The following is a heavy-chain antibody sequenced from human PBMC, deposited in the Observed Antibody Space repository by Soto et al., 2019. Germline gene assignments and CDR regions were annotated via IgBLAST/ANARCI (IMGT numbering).Heavy chain of an antibody. CDR2: INPSGGST. D-gene: IGHD3-16*01. Sequence: GAAVKVPCQASGYTFTSYYMHWVRQAPGQGLEWMGIINPSGGSTSYAQKFQGRVTMTRDTSTSTVYMELSSLRSEDTAVYYCARVSSYGSFDPWGQGTLVTVSS. CDR3: ARVSSYGSFDP. CDR1: GYTFTSYY. V-gene: IGHV1-46*01. J-gene: IGHJ5*02.